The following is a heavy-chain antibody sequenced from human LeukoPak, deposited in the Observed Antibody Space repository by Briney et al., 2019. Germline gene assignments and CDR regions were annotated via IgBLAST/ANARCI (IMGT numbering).Heavy chain of an antibody. Sequence: ASVKVSCKASGYTFTSYYMHWVRQAPGQGLEWMGIINPSGGSTSYAQKFQGRVTVTRGTSTSTVHMELSGLRSEDTAVYYCARDQEGFDYWGQGTLVAVSS. J-gene: IGHJ4*02. CDR1: GYTFTSYY. V-gene: IGHV1-46*01. CDR2: INPSGGST. CDR3: ARDQEGFDY.